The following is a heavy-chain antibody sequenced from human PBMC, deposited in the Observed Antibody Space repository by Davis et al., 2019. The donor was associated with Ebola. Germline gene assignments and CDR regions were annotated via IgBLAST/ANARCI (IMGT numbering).Heavy chain of an antibody. D-gene: IGHD2/OR15-2a*01. J-gene: IGHJ4*02. V-gene: IGHV4-59*01. Sequence: SETLSLTCTVSGGSISTFYWSWIRQAPGKGLEWIAYIYYSGSTNYNPSLKSRVTISVDTSKNQFSLKLSSVTAADTAVYYCARLLGPDDYWGQGTLVTVSS. CDR3: ARLLGPDDY. CDR2: IYYSGST. CDR1: GGSISTFY.